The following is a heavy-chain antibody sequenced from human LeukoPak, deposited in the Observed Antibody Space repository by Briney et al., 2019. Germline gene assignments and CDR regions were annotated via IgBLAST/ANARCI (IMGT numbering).Heavy chain of an antibody. Sequence: SETLSLTCAVYGGPFSGYYWSWIRQPPGKGLEWIGYIYYSGSTNYNPSLKSRVTISVDTSKNQFSLKLSSVTAADTAVYYCARIRQEARITMVRGGKRAYGMDVWGQGTTVTVSS. J-gene: IGHJ6*02. D-gene: IGHD3-10*01. CDR3: ARIRQEARITMVRGGKRAYGMDV. CDR2: IYYSGST. CDR1: GGPFSGYY. V-gene: IGHV4-59*01.